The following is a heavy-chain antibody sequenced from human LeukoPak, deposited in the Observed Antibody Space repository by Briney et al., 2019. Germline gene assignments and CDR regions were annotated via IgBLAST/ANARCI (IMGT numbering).Heavy chain of an antibody. V-gene: IGHV6-1*01. J-gene: IGHJ5*02. Sequence: SQTLSLTCAISGDSVSSNSAAWNWIRQSPSRGLEWLGRTYYRSKWYNDYAVSVKSRITINPDTSKNQFSLQLNSVTPEDTAVYYCARDSARGYSGYDGPNWFDPWGQGTLVTVSS. CDR3: ARDSARGYSGYDGPNWFDP. D-gene: IGHD5-12*01. CDR1: GDSVSSNSAA. CDR2: TYYRSKWYN.